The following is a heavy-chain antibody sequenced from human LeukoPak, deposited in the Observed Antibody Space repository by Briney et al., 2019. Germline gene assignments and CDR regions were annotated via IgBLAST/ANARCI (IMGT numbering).Heavy chain of an antibody. V-gene: IGHV5-51*01. J-gene: IGHJ2*01. Sequence: GESLKISCKASGYSFTSYWIGWVRQMPGKGLEWMGIIHPGNSDTRYSPSFQGQVTISADKSISTAYLQWSSLKASDTAMYYCARTPDSYDSRGYQYWYFDLWGRGTLVTVPS. CDR2: IHPGNSDT. D-gene: IGHD3-22*01. CDR1: GYSFTSYW. CDR3: ARTPDSYDSRGYQYWYFDL.